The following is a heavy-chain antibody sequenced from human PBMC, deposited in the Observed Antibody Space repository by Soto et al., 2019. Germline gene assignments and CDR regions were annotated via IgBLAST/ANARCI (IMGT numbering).Heavy chain of an antibody. D-gene: IGHD4-17*01. CDR3: AREPSTVTTLYYFHY. CDR2: ISYDGSNK. CDR1: GFTFSSYA. V-gene: IGHV3-30-3*01. J-gene: IGHJ4*02. Sequence: WGSRRLSCAACGFTFSSYAMHWVRQAPGKGLEWVAVISYDGSNKHYADSVKGRFTISRDNSKNTVYLEMNSLRAEDTAMYYCAREPSTVTTLYYFHYWGQGTLVTVSS.